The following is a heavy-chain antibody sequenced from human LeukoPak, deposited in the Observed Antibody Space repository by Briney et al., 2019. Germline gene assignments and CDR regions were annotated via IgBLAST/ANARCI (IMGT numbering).Heavy chain of an antibody. CDR1: GGTFSSYA. V-gene: IGHV1-69*06. D-gene: IGHD6-19*01. J-gene: IGHJ4*02. CDR3: ARSLRSSGWAPADY. CDR2: IIPIFGTA. Sequence: ASVKVSCKASGGTFSSYAISWVRQAPGQGLEWMGGIIPIFGTANYAQKFQGRVTITADKSTSTAYIELSSMRSEDTAVYYCARSLRSSGWAPADYWGQGTLVTVSS.